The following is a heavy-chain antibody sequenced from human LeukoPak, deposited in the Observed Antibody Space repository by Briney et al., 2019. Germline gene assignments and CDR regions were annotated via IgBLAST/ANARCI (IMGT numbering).Heavy chain of an antibody. D-gene: IGHD5-12*01. CDR3: TRVSGYDWESFYDY. J-gene: IGHJ4*02. Sequence: SETLSLTCTVSGGSISSYYWSWIRQPPGKGLEWIGYIYYSGSTNYNPSLKSRVTISVDTSKNQFSLKLSSVTAADTAMYYCTRVSGYDWESFYDYWGQGSLVTVSS. CDR2: IYYSGST. CDR1: GGSISSYY. V-gene: IGHV4-59*01.